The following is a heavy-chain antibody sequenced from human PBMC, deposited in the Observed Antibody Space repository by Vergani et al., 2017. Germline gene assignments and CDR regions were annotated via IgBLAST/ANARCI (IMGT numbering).Heavy chain of an antibody. V-gene: IGHV6-1*01. D-gene: IGHD6-19*01. CDR3: ARDLVGRQWLFSNWFDP. CDR1: GDSVSSNSDA. CDR2: TYYRSKWYN. Sequence: QVQLQQSGPGLVKPSQTLSLTCAISGDSVSSNSDAWNWIRQSPSRGLEWLGRTYYRSKWYNDYAVSVKSRITINPDTSKNQFSLQLNSVTPEDTAVYYCARDLVGRQWLFSNWFDPWGQGTLVTGSS. J-gene: IGHJ5*02.